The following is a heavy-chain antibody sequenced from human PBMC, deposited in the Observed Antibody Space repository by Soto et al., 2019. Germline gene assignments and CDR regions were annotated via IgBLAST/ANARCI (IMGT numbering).Heavy chain of an antibody. D-gene: IGHD1-1*01. CDR1: GFMFGTSG. CDR3: ARDASGTTSFLAS. V-gene: IGHV3-33*01. CDR2: IWLDGSER. Sequence: GGSLRLSCEASGFMFGTSGMHWVRQAPGKGLEWVSGIWLDGSERYYSDSVKGRFTISRDNSKNTLFLQMNSLRVEDTAVYFCARDASGTTSFLASWGQGTLVTVSS. J-gene: IGHJ5*01.